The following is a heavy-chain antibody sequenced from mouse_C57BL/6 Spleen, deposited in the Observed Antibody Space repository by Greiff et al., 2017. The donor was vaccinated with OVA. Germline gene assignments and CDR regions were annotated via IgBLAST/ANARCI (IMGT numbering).Heavy chain of an antibody. CDR3: AREGLRRDAMDD. V-gene: IGHV1-64*01. Sequence: QVQLQQPGAELVKPGASVKLSCKASGYTFTSYWMHWVKQRPGQGLEWIGMIHPNSGSTNYNEKFKSKATLTVDKSSSTAYMQLSSLTSEDSAVYYCAREGLRRDAMDDWGQGTSVTVSS. CDR2: IHPNSGST. J-gene: IGHJ4*01. CDR1: GYTFTSYW. D-gene: IGHD2-4*01.